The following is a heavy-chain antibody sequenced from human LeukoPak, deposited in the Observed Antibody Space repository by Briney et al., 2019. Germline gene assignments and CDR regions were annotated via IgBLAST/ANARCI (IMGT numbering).Heavy chain of an antibody. V-gene: IGHV4-31*03. CDR2: IYYSGST. Sequence: SETLSLTCTVSGGSISSGGYYWSWIRQHPGKGLEWIGYIYYSGSTYYNPSLKSRVTISVDTPKNQFSLKLSSVTAADTAVYYCARSPVTSREQQLVLGFFDYWGQGTLVTVSS. D-gene: IGHD6-13*01. CDR3: ARSPVTSREQQLVLGFFDY. CDR1: GGSISSGGYY. J-gene: IGHJ4*02.